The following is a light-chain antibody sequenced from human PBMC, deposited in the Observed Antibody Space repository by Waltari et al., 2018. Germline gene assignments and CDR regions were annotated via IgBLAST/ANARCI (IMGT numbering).Light chain of an antibody. CDR3: QHYNNRPPIT. Sequence: EIVMTQSPATLSVSPGERATLSCRASQSVSSNLAWYQQKPGQAPRLFIYDASTRATGVPARFSGSGSGTEFTLTISSLQSEDVAVYYCQHYNNRPPITFGQGTRLEIK. V-gene: IGKV3-15*01. CDR1: QSVSSN. J-gene: IGKJ5*01. CDR2: DAS.